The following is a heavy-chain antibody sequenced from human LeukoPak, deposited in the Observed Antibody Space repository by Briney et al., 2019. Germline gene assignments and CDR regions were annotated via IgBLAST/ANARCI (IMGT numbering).Heavy chain of an antibody. D-gene: IGHD6-19*01. J-gene: IGHJ3*02. V-gene: IGHV4-38-2*02. Sequence: SETLSLTCTVSGYSISSGYYWGWIRQSPGKGLEWIGYIYYSGSTYYNPSLKSRVTISVDTSKNHFSLKLSSVTAADTAVYYCARGGASGQWLVCDAFDIWGQGTMVTVSS. CDR2: IYYSGST. CDR1: GYSISSGYY. CDR3: ARGGASGQWLVCDAFDI.